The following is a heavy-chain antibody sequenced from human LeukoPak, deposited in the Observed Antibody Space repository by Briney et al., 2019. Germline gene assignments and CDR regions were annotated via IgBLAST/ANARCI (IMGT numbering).Heavy chain of an antibody. CDR2: ISADSRYI. V-gene: IGHV3-21*01. CDR1: GFTFTTHS. Sequence: PGGSLRLSCAASGFTFTTHSMTWVRQAPGKGLEWVSSISADSRYIYYADSVKGRLTISRDNAQNSLYLQMNSLRAEDTAVYYCARFRSSWTYYGMDVWGQGTTVTVSS. J-gene: IGHJ6*02. D-gene: IGHD6-13*01. CDR3: ARFRSSWTYYGMDV.